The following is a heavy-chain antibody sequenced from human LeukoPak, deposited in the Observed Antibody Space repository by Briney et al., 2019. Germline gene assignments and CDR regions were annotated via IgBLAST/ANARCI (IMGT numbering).Heavy chain of an antibody. CDR3: ARARYIYGYNYYYGMDV. J-gene: IGHJ6*02. CDR1: GFTVSSNY. Sequence: GGSLRLSCAPSGFTVSSNYMSWVRQAPGKGLEWVSVIYSDGSTYYADSVKGRFTVSRDNSKNTLYLQMNSLRAEDTAVYYCARARYIYGYNYYYGMDVWGQGTTVTVSS. D-gene: IGHD5-18*01. CDR2: IYSDGST. V-gene: IGHV3-53*01.